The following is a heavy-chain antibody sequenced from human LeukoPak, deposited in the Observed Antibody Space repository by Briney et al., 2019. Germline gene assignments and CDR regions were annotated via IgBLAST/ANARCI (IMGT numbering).Heavy chain of an antibody. Sequence: PGGSLRLSCAASGFTFSSYGMHWVRQAPGKGLEWVSFIRYDGSNEYYADSVRGRFTISRDNSKNTLYLQMNSLRAEDTAVYYCARDLFRYSSGWLAGYWGQGTLVTVSS. CDR3: ARDLFRYSSGWLAGY. D-gene: IGHD6-19*01. CDR1: GFTFSSYG. V-gene: IGHV3-30*02. J-gene: IGHJ4*02. CDR2: IRYDGSNE.